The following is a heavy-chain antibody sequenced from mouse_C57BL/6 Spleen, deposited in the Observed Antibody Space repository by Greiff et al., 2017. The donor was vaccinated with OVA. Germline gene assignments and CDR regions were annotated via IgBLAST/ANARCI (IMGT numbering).Heavy chain of an antibody. CDR2: IDPSDSET. CDR3: ARGPRGSSPYYYAMDY. D-gene: IGHD1-1*01. V-gene: IGHV1-52*01. J-gene: IGHJ4*01. CDR1: GYTFTSYW. Sequence: VQLQQSGAELVRPGSSVKLSCKASGYTFTSYWMHWVKQRPIQGLEWIGNIDPSDSETHYNQKFKDKATLTVDKSSSTAYMQLSSLTSEDSAVYYCARGPRGSSPYYYAMDYWGQGTSVTVSS.